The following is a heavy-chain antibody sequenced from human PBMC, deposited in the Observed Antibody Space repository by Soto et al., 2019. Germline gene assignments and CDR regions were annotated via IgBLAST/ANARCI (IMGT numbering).Heavy chain of an antibody. J-gene: IGHJ6*02. CDR2: INYDGYS. Sequence: QVQLQESGPGLVKPSETLSLTCTVSGGSITNYYCSWFRQPPGKGLEWIGYINYDGYSAYNLSLKRRVTLSMDASKTQSSLMLESVTATDTAVYYCARHGFGPLHGLVDVWGPGTTVIVSS. CDR3: ARHGFGPLHGLVDV. D-gene: IGHD3-10*01. V-gene: IGHV4-59*08. CDR1: GGSITNYY.